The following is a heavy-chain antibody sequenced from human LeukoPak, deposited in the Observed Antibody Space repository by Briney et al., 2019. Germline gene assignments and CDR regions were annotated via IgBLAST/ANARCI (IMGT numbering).Heavy chain of an antibody. V-gene: IGHV3-9*01. CDR2: ISWNSGSI. Sequence: PGGSLRLSCAASGFTFDDYAMHWVRQAPGKGQEWVSGISWNSGSIGYADSVKGRFTISRDNAKNSLYLQMNSLRAEDTALYYCAKGGYGIVVVPPDYWGRGTLVTVSS. J-gene: IGHJ4*02. D-gene: IGHD3-22*01. CDR3: AKGGYGIVVVPPDY. CDR1: GFTFDDYA.